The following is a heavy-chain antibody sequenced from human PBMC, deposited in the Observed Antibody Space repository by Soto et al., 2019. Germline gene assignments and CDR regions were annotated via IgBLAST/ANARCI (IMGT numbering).Heavy chain of an antibody. CDR2: IYYSGST. D-gene: IGHD4-4*01. V-gene: IGHV4-31*03. CDR3: ARDRGLTVTRGFDY. CDR1: GGSISSGGYY. J-gene: IGHJ4*02. Sequence: PSETLSLTCTVSGGSISSGGYYWSWIRQHPGKGLEWIGYIYYSGSTYYNPSLKSRVTISVDTSKNQFSLKLSPVTAADTAVYYCARDRGLTVTRGFDYWGQGTLVTVSS.